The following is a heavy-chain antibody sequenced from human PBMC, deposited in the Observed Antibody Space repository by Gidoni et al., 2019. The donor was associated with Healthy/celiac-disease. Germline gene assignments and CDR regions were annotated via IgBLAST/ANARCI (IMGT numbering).Heavy chain of an antibody. CDR2: IWYDGSNK. Sequence: QVQLVESGGGVVQPGRSLRLSCAASGFTFSRSGMHWVRQAPGKGLEWVAGIWYDGSNKYYADSVKGRFTISRDNSMNTLYLQMNSLRAEDTAVYYCASGCSGGSCYSDYYYYYYGMDVWGQGTTVTVSS. CDR3: ASGCSGGSCYSDYYYYYYGMDV. D-gene: IGHD2-15*01. J-gene: IGHJ6*02. V-gene: IGHV3-33*01. CDR1: GFTFSRSG.